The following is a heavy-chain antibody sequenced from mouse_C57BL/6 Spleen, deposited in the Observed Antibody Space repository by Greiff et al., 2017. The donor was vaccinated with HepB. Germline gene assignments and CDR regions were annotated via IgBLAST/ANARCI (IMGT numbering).Heavy chain of an antibody. J-gene: IGHJ4*01. CDR3: ARPDYYGSSSHYYAMDY. Sequence: QVQLQQSGAELARPGASVKLSCKASGYTFTSYGISWVKQRTGQGLEWIGEIYPRSGNTYYNEKFKGKATLTADKSYSTAYMELRSLTSEDSAVYFCARPDYYGSSSHYYAMDYWGQGTSVTVSS. CDR2: IYPRSGNT. CDR1: GYTFTSYG. D-gene: IGHD1-1*01. V-gene: IGHV1-81*01.